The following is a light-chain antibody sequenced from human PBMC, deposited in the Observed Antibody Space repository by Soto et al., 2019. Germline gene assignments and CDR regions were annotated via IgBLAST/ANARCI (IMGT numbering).Light chain of an antibody. V-gene: IGKV3-15*01. CDR1: QSVSSN. J-gene: IGKJ3*01. CDR2: HAS. CDR3: QQYNNWPRGT. Sequence: EIVMTQSPATLSVSPGDRATLSCRASQSVSSNLAWYQQKPGQAPRLLIYHASTWPPGVPARFSGSGSGTEFTLTISSLQSEDFAVYYCQQYNNWPRGTFGPGTKVDIK.